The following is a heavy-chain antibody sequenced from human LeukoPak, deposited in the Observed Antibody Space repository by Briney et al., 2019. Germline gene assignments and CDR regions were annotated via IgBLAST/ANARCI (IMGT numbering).Heavy chain of an antibody. D-gene: IGHD5-24*01. CDR1: VEPFSNYF. J-gene: IGHJ4*02. CDR2: INHSGFT. Sequence: ASETLSLTCAVYVEPFSNYFWSWIRQSPGKGLEWIGEINHSGFTNYNSSLTGRVTMSVDTSKNQFSLNLTSVTAADTAMYYCARGLGQYDYWGQGTLVTVSS. CDR3: ARGLGQYDY. V-gene: IGHV4-34*01.